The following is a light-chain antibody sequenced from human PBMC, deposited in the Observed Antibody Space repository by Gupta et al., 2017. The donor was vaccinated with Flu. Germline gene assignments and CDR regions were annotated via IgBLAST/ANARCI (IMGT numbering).Light chain of an antibody. CDR1: EDIRTW. J-gene: IGKJ2*01. V-gene: IGKV1-5*03. Sequence: PATLSACVGERVTITCRASEDIRTWLDWYQQKPGKAPNLLIYKASNLESGVPSRFTGSGSGTEFTLTISSLQPDDFATYYCQEDRTEFHTFGQGTKLEI. CDR2: KAS. CDR3: QEDRTEFHT.